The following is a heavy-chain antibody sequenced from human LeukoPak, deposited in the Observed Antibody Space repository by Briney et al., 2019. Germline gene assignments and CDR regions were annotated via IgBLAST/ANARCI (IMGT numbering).Heavy chain of an antibody. V-gene: IGHV3-30*04. CDR1: GFNFNSYS. D-gene: IGHD3-10*01. J-gene: IGHJ4*02. Sequence: GRSLRLSCAASGFNFNSYSMHWVHQAPGKGLEWLTVISYDGSGDYYADSVKGRFTISRDNSENTLYLQMNSLRAEDTAVYYCARDFRGYFDYWGQGTLATVSS. CDR2: ISYDGSGD. CDR3: ARDFRGYFDY.